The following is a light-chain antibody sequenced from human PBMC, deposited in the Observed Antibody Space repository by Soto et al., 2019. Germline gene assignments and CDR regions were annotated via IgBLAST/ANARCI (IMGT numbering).Light chain of an antibody. J-gene: IGKJ1*01. Sequence: DIQMTQSPSTLSASVGDRVTITCRASQSIDGWLAWYQQKTGQAPELPVSKASSLESGVPSRFSGSVSGTEFTLTLSSLQPDDFATYYCQNYHSSPWPFGHGTKVALK. CDR2: KAS. V-gene: IGKV1-5*03. CDR3: QNYHSSPWP. CDR1: QSIDGW.